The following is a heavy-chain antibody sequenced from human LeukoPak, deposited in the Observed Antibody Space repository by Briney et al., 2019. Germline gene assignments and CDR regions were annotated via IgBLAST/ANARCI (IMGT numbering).Heavy chain of an antibody. V-gene: IGHV3-49*03. CDR3: SRGLHDYGDSNYYFDQ. CDR2: IRKKGYGETT. Sequence: GGSLRLSCTASGFTFGDDAWSWFRQAPGKGLEWICFIRKKGYGETTDYAASVRGRFTISRDDAKSIAYLQMNSLKTEDTALYYCSRGLHDYGDSNYYFDQWGRGTLVTVSS. D-gene: IGHD4-17*01. J-gene: IGHJ4*02. CDR1: GFTFGDDA.